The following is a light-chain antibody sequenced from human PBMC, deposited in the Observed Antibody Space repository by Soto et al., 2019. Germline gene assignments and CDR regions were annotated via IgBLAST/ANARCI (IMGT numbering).Light chain of an antibody. CDR3: QHYYNTPWT. Sequence: DIVMTQSPDYLAGSLVVRATINCKSSQSVLYSSNNKNFLAWYQQKPGQPPKLIISWASTRESGVPDRFSGSGSGTDFALTISSLQAEDVALYFRQHYYNTPWTLGQGTKVEIK. CDR2: WAS. J-gene: IGKJ1*01. V-gene: IGKV4-1*01. CDR1: QSVLYSSNNKNF.